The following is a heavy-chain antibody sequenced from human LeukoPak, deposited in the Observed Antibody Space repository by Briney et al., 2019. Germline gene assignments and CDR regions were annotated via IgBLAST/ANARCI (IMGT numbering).Heavy chain of an antibody. Sequence: SETLSLTCTVSGGSISSYYWSWLRQPPGKGLEWIGYIYYSGSTNYNPSLKSRVTISVDTSKNQFSLKLSSVTAADTAVYYCAGSSLGEGENYWGQGTLVTVSS. V-gene: IGHV4-59*01. CDR2: IYYSGST. CDR3: AGSSLGEGENY. D-gene: IGHD3-16*01. CDR1: GGSISSYY. J-gene: IGHJ4*02.